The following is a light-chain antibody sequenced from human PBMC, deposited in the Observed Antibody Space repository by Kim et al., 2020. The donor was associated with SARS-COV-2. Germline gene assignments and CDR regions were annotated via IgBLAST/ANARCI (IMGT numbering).Light chain of an antibody. CDR3: QQYGSSYS. Sequence: SLSPVERATLACRASQSVSGGDLAWYQQKPGQSPRLLVYFTSTSATGIPDRFSGSGSGTDFTLTISSLEPEDSAVYYCQQYGSSYSFGQGTKLEI. CDR1: QSVSGGD. V-gene: IGKV3-20*01. J-gene: IGKJ2*03. CDR2: FTS.